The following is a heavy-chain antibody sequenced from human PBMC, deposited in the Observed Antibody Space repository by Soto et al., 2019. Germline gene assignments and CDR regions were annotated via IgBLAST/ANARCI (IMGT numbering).Heavy chain of an antibody. CDR3: AKWYGDYQQVDY. Sequence: PGGSRTLACAASGFRFSRYAMTQVRQAPGKGLEWVSALSGSGGSTYYADSVKGRFTISRDNSKNTLYLQMNSLRAEDTAVYYCAKWYGDYQQVDYWGQGTLVTVSS. CDR2: LSGSGGST. J-gene: IGHJ4*02. V-gene: IGHV3-23*01. CDR1: GFRFSRYA. D-gene: IGHD4-17*01.